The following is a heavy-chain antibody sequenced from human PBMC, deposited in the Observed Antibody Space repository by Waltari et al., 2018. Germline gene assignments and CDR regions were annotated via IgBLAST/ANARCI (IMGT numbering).Heavy chain of an antibody. Sequence: QVQLQESGPGLVKPSQTLSLTCTVSGASISSSSYYWSWVRQSPGRGLEWIGYIYYGGSNLYNPSLKTRVSISVDTSNNQFSLKLSSVTAADTAIYYCARAKSYCTGGTCYISPSWFDPWGQGTLVTVSS. CDR1: GASISSSSYY. V-gene: IGHV4-30-4*01. CDR2: IYYGGSN. J-gene: IGHJ5*02. D-gene: IGHD2-8*02. CDR3: ARAKSYCTGGTCYISPSWFDP.